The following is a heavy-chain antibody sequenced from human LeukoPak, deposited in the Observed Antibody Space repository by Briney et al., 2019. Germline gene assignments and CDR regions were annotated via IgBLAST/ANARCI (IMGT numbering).Heavy chain of an antibody. CDR1: GGTFSSYA. J-gene: IGHJ6*02. D-gene: IGHD5-18*01. CDR2: IIPILGIA. Sequence: SVTVSCKASGGTFSSYAISWVRQAPGQGLEWMGRIIPILGIANYAQKFQGRVTITADKSTSTAYMELSSLRSEDTAVYYCAREYSYDNYGMDVWGQGTTVTVSS. V-gene: IGHV1-69*04. CDR3: AREYSYDNYGMDV.